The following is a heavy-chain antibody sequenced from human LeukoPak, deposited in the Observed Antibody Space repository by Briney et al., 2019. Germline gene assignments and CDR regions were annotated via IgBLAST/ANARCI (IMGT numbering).Heavy chain of an antibody. CDR2: IYYSGST. CDR3: ARHVSVTMVRGVIMDY. J-gene: IGHJ4*02. CDR1: GGSISSSSYY. Sequence: PSETLSLTCTVSGGSISSSSYYWGWIRQPPGKGLEWIGSIYYSGSTYYNPSLKSRVTISVDTSKNQFSLKLSSVTAADTAVYYCARHVSVTMVRGVIMDYWGQGTLVTVSS. V-gene: IGHV4-39*01. D-gene: IGHD3-10*01.